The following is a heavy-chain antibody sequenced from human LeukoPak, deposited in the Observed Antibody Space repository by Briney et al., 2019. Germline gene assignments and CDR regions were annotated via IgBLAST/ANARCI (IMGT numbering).Heavy chain of an antibody. CDR1: GYTFTSYD. CDR3: ARGKSRGSWYYFDY. J-gene: IGHJ4*02. V-gene: IGHV1-8*01. D-gene: IGHD6-13*01. Sequence: ASVKVSCKASGYTFTSYDINWVRQATGQGLEWMGWMNPNSGNTGYAQKFQGRVTMTRNTSISTAYMELSSLRSEDTAVYYCARGKSRGSWYYFDYWGREPWSPSPQ. CDR2: MNPNSGNT.